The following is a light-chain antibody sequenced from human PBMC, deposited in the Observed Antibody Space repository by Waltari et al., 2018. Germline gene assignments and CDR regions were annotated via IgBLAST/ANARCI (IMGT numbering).Light chain of an antibody. J-gene: IGKJ1*01. CDR3: MQAAQFPWT. V-gene: IGKV2-24*01. CDR2: EIS. CDR1: QSPVHSNGNTY. Sequence: DIAMTQTPLSAPVTLGQPASISCRCSQSPVHSNGNTYLTWLQQRPGQPPRPLMYEISKRFSGVPDRFSGSGAGTVFTLKISRVEEEDVGVYYCMQAAQFPWTFGQGTKVEIK.